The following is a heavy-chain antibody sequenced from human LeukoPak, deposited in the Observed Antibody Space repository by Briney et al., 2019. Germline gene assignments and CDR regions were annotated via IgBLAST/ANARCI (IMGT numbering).Heavy chain of an antibody. CDR3: ARYSTVTTVRYGMDV. CDR2: IYYSGST. D-gene: IGHD4-17*01. J-gene: IGHJ6*02. Sequence: SETLSLTCTVSGGSISSYYWSWIRQPPGKGLEWIGYIYYSGSTNYNPSLKSRVTISVDTSKNQFSLKLSSVTAADTAVYYCARYSTVTTVRYGMDVWGQGTTVTVSS. CDR1: GGSISSYY. V-gene: IGHV4-59*01.